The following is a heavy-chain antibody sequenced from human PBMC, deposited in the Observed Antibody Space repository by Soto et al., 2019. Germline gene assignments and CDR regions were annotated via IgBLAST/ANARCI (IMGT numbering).Heavy chain of an antibody. CDR2: IIPIFGTA. CDR1: GGTFSSYA. D-gene: IGHD6-13*01. V-gene: IGHV1-69*06. CDR3: ARGGGAAAGSEDYYYGMDV. J-gene: IGHJ6*02. Sequence: QVQLVQSGAEVKKPGSSVKVSCKASGGTFSSYAISWVRQAPGQGLEWMGGIIPIFGTANYAQKFQGRVIIAADKSTSTAYMELSSLRSEDTAVYYCARGGGAAAGSEDYYYGMDVWGQGTTVTVSS.